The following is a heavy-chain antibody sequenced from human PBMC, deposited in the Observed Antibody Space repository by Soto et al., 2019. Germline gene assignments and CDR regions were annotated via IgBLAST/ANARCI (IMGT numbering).Heavy chain of an antibody. CDR3: ARDLMGDGYNLYYFDY. CDR2: INPSGGST. CDR1: GYTFTSYY. J-gene: IGHJ4*02. V-gene: IGHV1-46*01. D-gene: IGHD5-12*01. Sequence: GASVKVSCKASGYTFTSYYMHWVRQAPGQGLEWMGIINPSGGSTSYAQKFQGRVAMTRDTSTSTVYMELNGLRSEDTAVYYCARDLMGDGYNLYYFDYWGQGTLVTVSS.